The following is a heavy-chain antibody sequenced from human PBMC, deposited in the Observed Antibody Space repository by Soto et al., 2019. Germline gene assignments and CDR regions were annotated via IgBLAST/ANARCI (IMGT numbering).Heavy chain of an antibody. CDR2: IYYSGST. V-gene: IGHV4-39*01. Sequence: PSETLSLTCTVSGGSISSSSYYWGWIRQPPGKGLEWIGSIYYSGSTYYNPSLKSRVTISVDTSKNQFSLKLSSVTAADTAVYYCARRERTSDFDSWGQGTLVTVSS. D-gene: IGHD1-26*01. J-gene: IGHJ4*02. CDR1: GGSISSSSYY. CDR3: ARRERTSDFDS.